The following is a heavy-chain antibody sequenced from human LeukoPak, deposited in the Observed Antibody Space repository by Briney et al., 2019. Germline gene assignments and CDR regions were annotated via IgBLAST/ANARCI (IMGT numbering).Heavy chain of an antibody. D-gene: IGHD5-18*01. Sequence: PSETLSLTCAVYGGSFSGYYWSWIRQPPGKGLEWIGEINHSGSTNYNPSLKSRVTISVDTSKNQFSLKLSSVTAADTAVYYCARADTAMGNWFDPWGQGTLVTVSS. CDR3: ARADTAMGNWFDP. CDR2: INHSGST. J-gene: IGHJ5*02. CDR1: GGSFSGYY. V-gene: IGHV4-34*01.